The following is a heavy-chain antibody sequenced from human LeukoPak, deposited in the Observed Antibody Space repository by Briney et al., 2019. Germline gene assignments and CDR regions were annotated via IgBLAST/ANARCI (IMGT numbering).Heavy chain of an antibody. CDR1: GFTFSSYA. CDR3: AREGGSTLAFDY. V-gene: IGHV3-30*04. D-gene: IGHD2-2*01. J-gene: IGHJ4*02. Sequence: GRSLRLSCAASGFTFSSYAMHWVRQAPGKGLEWEAVISYDGSNKYYADSVKGRFTISRDNSKNTLYLQMNSLRAEDTAVYYCAREGGSTLAFDYWGQGTLVTVSS. CDR2: ISYDGSNK.